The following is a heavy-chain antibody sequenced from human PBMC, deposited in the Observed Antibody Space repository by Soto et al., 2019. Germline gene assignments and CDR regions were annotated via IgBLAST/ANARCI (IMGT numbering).Heavy chain of an antibody. J-gene: IGHJ6*02. CDR2: IIPIFGTA. D-gene: IGHD1-26*01. V-gene: IGHV1-69*13. CDR1: GGTFSSYA. CDR3: AMGV. Sequence: SVKVSCKASGGTFSSYAISWVRQAPGQGLEWMGGIIPIFGTANYAKNSLHLQMNSLRVDDTAVYFCARGPGWEPGLSTFYAMGVWGQGTTVTVSS.